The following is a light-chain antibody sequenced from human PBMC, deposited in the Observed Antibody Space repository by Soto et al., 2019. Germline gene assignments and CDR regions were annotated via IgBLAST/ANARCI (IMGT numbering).Light chain of an antibody. CDR3: SSYTSSSTLV. CDR2: EVS. CDR1: SSDVGGYNY. Sequence: QSVLTQPASVSGSPGQSITISCTGTSSDVGGYNYVSWYQQHPGKAPKLMIYEVSNRPSGVSNRFSGSKSGNTASLTISGLQPEDEADYSCSSYTSSSTLVFGTGTKLTVL. J-gene: IGLJ1*01. V-gene: IGLV2-14*01.